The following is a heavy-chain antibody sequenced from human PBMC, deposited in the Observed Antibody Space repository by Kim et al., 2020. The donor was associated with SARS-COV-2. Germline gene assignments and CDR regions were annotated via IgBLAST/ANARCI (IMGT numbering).Heavy chain of an antibody. D-gene: IGHD2-15*01. Sequence: SETLSLTCTVSGGSISSSSYYWGWIRQPPGKGLEWIGSIYYSGSTYYNPSHKSRVTISVDTSKNQFSLKLSSVTAADTAVYYCARQARRGHIVARHDWFDPWGQGTLVTVSS. CDR2: IYYSGST. J-gene: IGHJ5*02. V-gene: IGHV4-39*01. CDR1: GGSISSSSYY. CDR3: ARQARRGHIVARHDWFDP.